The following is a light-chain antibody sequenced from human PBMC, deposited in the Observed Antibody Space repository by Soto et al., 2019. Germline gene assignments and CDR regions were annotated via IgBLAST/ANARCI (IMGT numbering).Light chain of an antibody. CDR2: GAS. Sequence: EIVLTQSPGTLSLSPGERATLSCRASQSVSSSYVACYQQKPGQAPRLLIYGASSRTTGIPDRFSGSGSGTDFPLTISRLEPDDLTVYYCQQYGSSPRTFGQGTKLEIK. CDR3: QQYGSSPRT. J-gene: IGKJ2*02. CDR1: QSVSSSY. V-gene: IGKV3-20*01.